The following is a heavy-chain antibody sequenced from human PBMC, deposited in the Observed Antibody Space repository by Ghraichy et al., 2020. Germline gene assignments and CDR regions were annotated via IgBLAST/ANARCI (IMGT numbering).Heavy chain of an antibody. J-gene: IGHJ4*02. Sequence: SETLSLTCIVSGTFISSFYWSWVRQPPGKGLEWIGYISYSGSTSYNPSLRSRVTISLDTSKNQFSLNLSFVTTADTAVYYCTKTSRWYLLDYWGQGALVTVSS. D-gene: IGHD6-13*01. CDR1: GTFISSFY. CDR2: ISYSGST. CDR3: TKTSRWYLLDY. V-gene: IGHV4-59*01.